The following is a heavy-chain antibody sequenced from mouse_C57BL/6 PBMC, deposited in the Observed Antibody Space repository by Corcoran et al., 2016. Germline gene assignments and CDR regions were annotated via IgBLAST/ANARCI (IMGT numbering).Heavy chain of an antibody. CDR3: AMCITTVPAWFAY. Sequence: QVQLQQSGPELVKPGASVKISCKASGYTFTDYYINWVKQRPGQGLEWIGWIFPGSGSTYYNEKFKGKATLTVDKSSSTAYMLLSSLTSEDSAVYFCAMCITTVPAWFAYWGQGTLVTVSA. D-gene: IGHD1-1*01. CDR2: IFPGSGST. V-gene: IGHV1-75*01. CDR1: GYTFTDYY. J-gene: IGHJ3*01.